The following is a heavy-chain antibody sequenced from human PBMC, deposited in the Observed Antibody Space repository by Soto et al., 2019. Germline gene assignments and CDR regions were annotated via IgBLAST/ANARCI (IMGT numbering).Heavy chain of an antibody. V-gene: IGHV3-11*06. CDR1: GFTFSDYY. Sequence: GGSLRLSCAASGFTFSDYYMSWIRQAPGKGLERVFFIIISSSYTNYADSVKGRFTISRDNAKNSLYLQMNSLRAEDTAVYYCARDFSIVVVPAAVYGMDVWGQGTTVTVSS. CDR2: IIISSSYT. J-gene: IGHJ6*02. CDR3: ARDFSIVVVPAAVYGMDV. D-gene: IGHD2-2*01.